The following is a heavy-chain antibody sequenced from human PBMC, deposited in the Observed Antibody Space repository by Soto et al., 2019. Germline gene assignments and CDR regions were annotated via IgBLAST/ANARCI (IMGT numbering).Heavy chain of an antibody. CDR2: IYPSGST. J-gene: IGHJ4*02. Sequence: KPSETLSLTCAVSGYSISSGYYWGWIRQPPGKGLEWIGSIYPSGSTYYNPSLKSRVTISVDTSKNQFSLKLSSVTAADTAVYYCARDKYIAAAGTVDYWGQGTLVTVSS. CDR3: ARDKYIAAAGTVDY. CDR1: GYSISSGYY. D-gene: IGHD6-13*01. V-gene: IGHV4-38-2*02.